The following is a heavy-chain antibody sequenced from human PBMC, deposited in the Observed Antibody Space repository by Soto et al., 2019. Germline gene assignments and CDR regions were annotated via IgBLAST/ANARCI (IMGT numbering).Heavy chain of an antibody. V-gene: IGHV1-2*02. CDR2: INPNSGGT. Sequence: TGNYLHWVRQAPGQGLEWMGWINPNSGGTHYAEQFQGRVTMTWDTSISTVYMVLNSLTSDDTAVYYCAKDIGVYNWNDPLFDYWGQGTLVTVSS. CDR1: TGNY. D-gene: IGHD1-1*01. CDR3: AKDIGVYNWNDPLFDY. J-gene: IGHJ4*02.